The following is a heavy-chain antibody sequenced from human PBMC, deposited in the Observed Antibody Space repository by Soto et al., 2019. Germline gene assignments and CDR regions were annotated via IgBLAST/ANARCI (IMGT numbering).Heavy chain of an antibody. J-gene: IGHJ4*02. D-gene: IGHD3-22*01. Sequence: PSETLSLTCTVSGGSITSDDYYWNWIRQPPGKGLEWIGYIYYSGSTYYNPSLKSRVTISVDTSKNQFSLKLSSVTAADTAVYYCARGLVVANYFDYWGQGTLVTVSS. CDR2: IYYSGST. CDR1: GGSITSDDYY. V-gene: IGHV4-30-4*01. CDR3: ARGLVVANYFDY.